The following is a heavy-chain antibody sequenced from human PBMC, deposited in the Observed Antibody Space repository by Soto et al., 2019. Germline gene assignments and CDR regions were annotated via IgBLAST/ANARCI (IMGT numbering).Heavy chain of an antibody. Sequence: QVQLVQSGAEVKKPGASVKVSCKASGYTFTNYEINWLLQATGQGLEWMGWMNPGSGNTGYANKFKCRITMTRNISISTAYMELSRLGSDDTAIYYCARMAASGSLNWFDPWGQGTLVTVSS. CDR1: GYTFTNYE. CDR3: ARMAASGSLNWFDP. V-gene: IGHV1-8*01. CDR2: MNPGSGNT. J-gene: IGHJ5*02. D-gene: IGHD3-10*01.